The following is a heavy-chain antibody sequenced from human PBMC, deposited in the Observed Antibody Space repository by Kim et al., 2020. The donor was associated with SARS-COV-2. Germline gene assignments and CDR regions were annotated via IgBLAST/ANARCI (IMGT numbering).Heavy chain of an antibody. D-gene: IGHD3-22*01. Sequence: ASVKVSCKASGYTFTSYGISWVRQAPGQGLEWMGWISAYNGNTNYAQKLQGRVTMTTDTSTSTAYMELRSLRSDDTAVYYCARNEDSSGYTELSYWGQGTLVTVSS. CDR1: GYTFTSYG. V-gene: IGHV1-18*04. CDR3: ARNEDSSGYTELSY. CDR2: ISAYNGNT. J-gene: IGHJ4*02.